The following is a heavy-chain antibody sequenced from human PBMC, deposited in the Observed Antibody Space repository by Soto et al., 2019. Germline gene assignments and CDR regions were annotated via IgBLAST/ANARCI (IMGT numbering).Heavy chain of an antibody. J-gene: IGHJ6*02. CDR2: VYYSGST. Sequence: TSETLSLTCTVSGGSISSSSYYWNWIRQPPGKGLEWIGSVYYSGSTYYNPSLKSRVTISVDTSKNQFSLKLSAVTAADTAVYYCARDEYDSSGYYNYGMEVWGQGTTVTVSS. D-gene: IGHD3-22*01. CDR3: ARDEYDSSGYYNYGMEV. V-gene: IGHV4-39*07. CDR1: GGSISSSSYY.